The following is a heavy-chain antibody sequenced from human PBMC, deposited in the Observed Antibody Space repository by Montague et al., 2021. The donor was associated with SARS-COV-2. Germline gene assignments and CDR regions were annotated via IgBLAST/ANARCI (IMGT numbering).Heavy chain of an antibody. CDR3: ARHRNYGDHSLDNWFHP. V-gene: IGHV4-39*01. Sequence: SETLSLTCTVSGGSTSCPNCYWGWIRQAPGKGLDWIGTIYNSGTTYYNPSPKSRLTISIDTSKNQFSLKLTSVTAADTAVYYCARHRNYGDHSLDNWFHPWGQGTLVTVSS. D-gene: IGHD4-17*01. J-gene: IGHJ5*02. CDR1: GGSTSCPNCY. CDR2: IYNSGTT.